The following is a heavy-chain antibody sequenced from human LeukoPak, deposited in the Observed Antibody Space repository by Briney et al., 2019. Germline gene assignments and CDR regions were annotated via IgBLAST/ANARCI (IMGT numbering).Heavy chain of an antibody. CDR1: GYTFTSYD. CDR3: ARVTGSIDY. CDR2: TNPKSGNT. Sequence: GASVKVSGMASGYTFTSYDINWVRQATGQGLEWMGWTNPKSGNTGYAQKFQGRVTMTRDTSISTAYMELSSLRSEDTAVYYCARVTGSIDYWGQGTLVTVSS. V-gene: IGHV1-8*01. J-gene: IGHJ4*02. D-gene: IGHD1-26*01.